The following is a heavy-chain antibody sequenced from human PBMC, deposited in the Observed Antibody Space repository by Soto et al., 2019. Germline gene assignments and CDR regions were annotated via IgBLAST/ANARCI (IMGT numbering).Heavy chain of an antibody. Sequence: EVQLLESGGGLVQPGGSLRLSCAASGFTFSSYAMSWVRQAPGKGLEWVSTISGSGGSTYYADSVKGRFTVSRDNSKSTLYLQMNSLRAEDTAVYYCARRGYGARSDAFDIWGQGTMVTVSS. CDR2: ISGSGGST. J-gene: IGHJ3*02. CDR1: GFTFSSYA. CDR3: ARRGYGARSDAFDI. D-gene: IGHD5-18*01. V-gene: IGHV3-23*01.